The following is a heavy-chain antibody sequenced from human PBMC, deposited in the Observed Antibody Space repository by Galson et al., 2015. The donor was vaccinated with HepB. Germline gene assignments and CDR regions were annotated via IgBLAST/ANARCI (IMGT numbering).Heavy chain of an antibody. CDR1: GFTFSRYG. V-gene: IGHV3-30*18. Sequence: SLRLSCAASGFTFSRYGMHWVRQAPGKGLEWVAVISYDGSNKYYADSVKGRFTISRDNSKNTLYLQMNSLRAEDTAVYYCAKDEEEEVPAAIIGYYYYYGMDVWGQGTTVTVSS. CDR2: ISYDGSNK. CDR3: AKDEEEEVPAAIIGYYYYYGMDV. D-gene: IGHD2-2*02. J-gene: IGHJ6*02.